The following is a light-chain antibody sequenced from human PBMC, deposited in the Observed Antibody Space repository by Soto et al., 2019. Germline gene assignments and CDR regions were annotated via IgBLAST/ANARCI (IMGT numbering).Light chain of an antibody. CDR1: SGSIASNH. CDR2: ENN. CDR3: QSFDSNNVI. J-gene: IGLJ2*01. V-gene: IGLV6-57*04. Sequence: NFMLTQPHSVSESPGKTVTISCARSSGSIASNHVQWCQQRPGSAPTTVMYENNQRPSGVPDRFSGSIDSSSNSASLTISGLKTEDEADYYCQSFDSNNVIFGGGTKLTVL.